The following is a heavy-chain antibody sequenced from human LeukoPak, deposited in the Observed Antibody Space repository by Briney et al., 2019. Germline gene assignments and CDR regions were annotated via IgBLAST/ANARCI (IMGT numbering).Heavy chain of an antibody. D-gene: IGHD5-18*01. CDR1: GYTFTSYD. V-gene: IGHV1-8*01. CDR3: ARLTAMVTDFDY. Sequence: ASVKVSCKASGYTFTSYDINWVRQATGQGLEWMGWMNPNSGNTGYAQKFQGRVTMTRNTSISTAYMELSSLRSEDTAVYYCARLTAMVTDFDYWGQGTLVTVSS. J-gene: IGHJ4*02. CDR2: MNPNSGNT.